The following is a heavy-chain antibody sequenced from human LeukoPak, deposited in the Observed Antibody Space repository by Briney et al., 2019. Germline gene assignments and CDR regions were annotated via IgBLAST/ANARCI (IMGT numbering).Heavy chain of an antibody. CDR3: ARHNPFDYDFWSGYYLGDHDY. V-gene: IGHV4-39*01. Sequence: SETLSLTCTVSGGSISSSSYYWGWIRQPPGKGLEWIGSIYYSGSTYYNPSLKSRVTISVDTSKNRFSLKLSSVTAADTAVYYCARHNPFDYDFWSGYYLGDHDYWGQGTLVTVSS. D-gene: IGHD3-3*01. CDR1: GGSISSSSYY. CDR2: IYYSGST. J-gene: IGHJ4*02.